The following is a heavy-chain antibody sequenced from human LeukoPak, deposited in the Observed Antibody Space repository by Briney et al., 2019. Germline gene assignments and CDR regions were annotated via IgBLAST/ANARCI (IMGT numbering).Heavy chain of an antibody. CDR1: GFTFSSYA. CDR2: VSYDGGNK. V-gene: IGHV3-30*04. J-gene: IGHJ6*04. Sequence: GGSLRLSCAASGFTFSSYAMHWVRQAPGKGLEWVAIVSYDGGNKYYADSVKGRFTISRDNSINTLYLQVGSLRAEDTAVYYCARGGRPGIQFRGLGMDVWGKGTTVTVSS. CDR3: ARGGRPGIQFRGLGMDV. D-gene: IGHD6-13*01.